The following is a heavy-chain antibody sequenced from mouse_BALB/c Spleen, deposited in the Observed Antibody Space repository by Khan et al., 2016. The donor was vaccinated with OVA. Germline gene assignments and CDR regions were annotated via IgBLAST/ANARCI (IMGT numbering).Heavy chain of an antibody. Sequence: QVQLKQSGPGLKKPGETVKISCKASGYTFTNYGMNWVKQAPGKGLKWMGWINNYTGEPTYADDFKGRFAFSLETSASPAFLQINNLKNEDTAKYFCARIVNGTYFDVWGAGTTVTVSS. CDR3: ARIVNGTYFDV. CDR1: GYTFTNYG. V-gene: IGHV9-3-1*01. D-gene: IGHD4-1*01. CDR2: INNYTGEP. J-gene: IGHJ1*01.